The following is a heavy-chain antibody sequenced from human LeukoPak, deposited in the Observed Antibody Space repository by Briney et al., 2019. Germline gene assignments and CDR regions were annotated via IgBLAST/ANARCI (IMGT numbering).Heavy chain of an antibody. CDR1: GDSISGSY. D-gene: IGHD5-12*01. CDR2: IFYSGST. CDR3: ARGGGGYAADY. V-gene: IGHV4-59*01. Sequence: PSETLSLTCSVSGDSISGSYSRWIRHPPRKGLEWIGYIFYSGSTDYNPSLKTRVTISVDTSKNQFSPKLSSVIAADTAVYYCARGGGGYAADYWGQGTLVTVSS. J-gene: IGHJ4*02.